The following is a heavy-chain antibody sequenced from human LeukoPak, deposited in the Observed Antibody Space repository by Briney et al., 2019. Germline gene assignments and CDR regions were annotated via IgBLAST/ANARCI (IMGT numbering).Heavy chain of an antibody. CDR2: ISSSSSYI. CDR1: GFTFSSYA. J-gene: IGHJ4*02. D-gene: IGHD6-13*01. V-gene: IGHV3-21*01. CDR3: ARDRSSSRGRSDY. Sequence: GGSLRLSCAASGFTFSSYAMSWVRQAPGKGLEWVSSISSSSSYIYYADSVKGRFTISRDNSKNTLYLQMNSLRAEDTAVYYCARDRSSSRGRSDYWGQGTLVTVSS.